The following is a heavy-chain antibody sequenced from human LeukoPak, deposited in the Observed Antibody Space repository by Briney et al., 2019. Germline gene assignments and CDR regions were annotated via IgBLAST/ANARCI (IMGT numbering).Heavy chain of an antibody. D-gene: IGHD3-22*01. J-gene: IGHJ4*02. CDR1: GFTFSNYW. CDR3: VREGEHYYDHSASFDY. CDR2: INSDGTTT. V-gene: IGHV3-74*01. Sequence: PGGSLRLSCVASGFTFSNYWMHWVRQAPGKGPVWVSRINSDGTTTRYADSVKGRFTISRDNAKNTLYLQMDSLRAEDTAVYYCVREGEHYYDHSASFDYWGQGTLVTVSS.